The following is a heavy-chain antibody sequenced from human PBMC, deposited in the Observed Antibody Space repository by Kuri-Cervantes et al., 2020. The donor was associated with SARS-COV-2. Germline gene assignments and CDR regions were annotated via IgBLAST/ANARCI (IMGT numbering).Heavy chain of an antibody. CDR3: ARDPRYSSSWLDY. Sequence: SETLSLTCTVSGGSISSSSYYWGWIRQPPGKGLEWIGSIYYSGSTYYNPSLKSRVTISVDTSKNQFSLKLSSVTAADTAVYYCARDPRYSSSWLDYWGQGTLVTVSS. D-gene: IGHD6-6*01. J-gene: IGHJ4*02. CDR1: GGSISSSSYY. CDR2: IYYSGST. V-gene: IGHV4-39*07.